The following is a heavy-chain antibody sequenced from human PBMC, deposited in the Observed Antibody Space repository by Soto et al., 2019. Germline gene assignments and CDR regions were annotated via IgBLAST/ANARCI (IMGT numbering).Heavy chain of an antibody. CDR2: ISSSSSYI. Sequence: VGSLRLSCAASGFTFSSYSMNWVRQAPGKGLEWVSSISSSSSYIYYADSVKGRFTISRDNAKNSLYLQMNSLRAEDTAVYYCARYDEYSSSSDYWGQGTLVTVSS. V-gene: IGHV3-21*01. D-gene: IGHD6-6*01. CDR3: ARYDEYSSSSDY. J-gene: IGHJ4*02. CDR1: GFTFSSYS.